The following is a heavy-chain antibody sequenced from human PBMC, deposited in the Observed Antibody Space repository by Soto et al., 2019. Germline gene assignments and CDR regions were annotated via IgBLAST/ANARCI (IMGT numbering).Heavy chain of an antibody. CDR1: GFTFSSSA. Sequence: GGSLRLSCAASGFTFSSSAMHWVRQAPGKGLEWVAVISYDGSNKYYADSVKGRFTISRDNSKNTLYLQMNSLRAEDTAVYYCARGTLRWLLGYWGQGTLVTVSS. CDR3: ARGTLRWLLGY. D-gene: IGHD2-21*02. J-gene: IGHJ4*02. CDR2: ISYDGSNK. V-gene: IGHV3-30-3*01.